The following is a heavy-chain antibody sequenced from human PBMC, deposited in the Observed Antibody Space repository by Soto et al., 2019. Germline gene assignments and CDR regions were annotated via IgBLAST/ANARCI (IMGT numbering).Heavy chain of an antibody. CDR3: ARRWGSVFDF. V-gene: IGHV4-59*08. Sequence: PSETLSLTCTVSGGSISSYYWSWIRQPTGKGLEWIGYIYYSGSTNYNPSLKSRVTISVDTSKNQFSLNLSSVTAADTAVYYCARRWGSVFDFWGQGTLVTVSS. J-gene: IGHJ4*02. D-gene: IGHD3-10*01. CDR2: IYYSGST. CDR1: GGSISSYY.